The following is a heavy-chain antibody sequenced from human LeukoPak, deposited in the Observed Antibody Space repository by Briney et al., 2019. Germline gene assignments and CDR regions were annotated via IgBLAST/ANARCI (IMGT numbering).Heavy chain of an antibody. CDR2: IIPIFGTA. J-gene: IGHJ4*02. V-gene: IGHV1-69*13. CDR3: ASTYCGGDCYPRIFDY. D-gene: IGHD2-21*01. Sequence: SVKVSCKASGGTFSSYAISWVRQAPGQGLEWMGGIIPIFGTANYAQKFQGRVTITADESTSTAYMELSSLRSEDTAVYYCASTYCGGDCYPRIFDYWGQGTRVTVSS. CDR1: GGTFSSYA.